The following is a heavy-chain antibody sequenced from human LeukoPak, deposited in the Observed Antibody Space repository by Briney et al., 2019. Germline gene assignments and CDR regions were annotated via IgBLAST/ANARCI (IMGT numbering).Heavy chain of an antibody. J-gene: IGHJ3*02. Sequence: GGSLRLSCAASGFTFSSYEMNWVRQAPGKGLEWVSYISSSGSTIYYADSVKGRFTISRDNAKNSLYLQMNSLRAEDTAVYYCARDCSGGSCYGTTDAFDIWGQGTMVTVSS. CDR2: ISSSGSTI. V-gene: IGHV3-48*03. D-gene: IGHD2-15*01. CDR1: GFTFSSYE. CDR3: ARDCSGGSCYGTTDAFDI.